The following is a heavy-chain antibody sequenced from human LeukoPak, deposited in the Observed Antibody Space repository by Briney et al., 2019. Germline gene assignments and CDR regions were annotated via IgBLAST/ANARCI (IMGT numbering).Heavy chain of an antibody. CDR3: ARARTSTSSAGSCYSN. D-gene: IGHD2-15*01. CDR2: IKQDESEK. CDR1: GFAFSNFW. V-gene: IGHV3-7*01. Sequence: GGSLRLLCAASGFAFSNFWMTWARHAPGKGLEWVANIKQDESEKYYVDSVKGRFTISRDNAQNSLYLQMNSLTVEDTAVYYCARARTSTSSAGSCYSNWGQGTLVTVSS. J-gene: IGHJ4*02.